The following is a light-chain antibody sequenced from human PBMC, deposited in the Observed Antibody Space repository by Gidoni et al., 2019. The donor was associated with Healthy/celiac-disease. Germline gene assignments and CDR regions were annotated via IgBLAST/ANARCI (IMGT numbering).Light chain of an antibody. CDR1: QGISSY. CDR3: QQLNS. Sequence: DIQLTQSPSFLSASVGDRVTLTCRASQGISSYLAWYQQKPGKAPKLLIYAASTLQSGVPSRFSGSGSGTEFTLIISSLQPEDFATYYCQQLNSFGPGTKVDIK. CDR2: AAS. V-gene: IGKV1-9*01. J-gene: IGKJ3*01.